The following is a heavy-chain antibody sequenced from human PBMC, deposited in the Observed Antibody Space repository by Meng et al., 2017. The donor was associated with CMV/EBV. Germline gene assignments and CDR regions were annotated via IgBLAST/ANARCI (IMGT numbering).Heavy chain of an antibody. V-gene: IGHV5-51*01. J-gene: IGHJ4*02. Sequence: KVSCKGSGYSFTSYWIGWVRQTPGKGLEWMGIIYPGDSDTRYSPSFQGQVTISADKSISTAYLQWSSLKASDTAMYYCARQVDSSFFDYWGQGTLVTVSS. CDR2: IYPGDSDT. D-gene: IGHD6-6*01. CDR3: ARQVDSSFFDY. CDR1: GYSFTSYW.